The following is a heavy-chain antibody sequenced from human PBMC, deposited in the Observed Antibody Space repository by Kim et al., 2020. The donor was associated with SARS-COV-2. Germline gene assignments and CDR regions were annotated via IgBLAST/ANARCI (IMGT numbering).Heavy chain of an antibody. V-gene: IGHV4-31*02. D-gene: IGHD3-10*01. CDR3: ARNFYGSGSYSPLYYFDY. Sequence: KSGVTISVDTSKNQFSLKLSSVTAADTAVYYCARNFYGSGSYSPLYYFDYWGQGTLVTVSS. J-gene: IGHJ4*02.